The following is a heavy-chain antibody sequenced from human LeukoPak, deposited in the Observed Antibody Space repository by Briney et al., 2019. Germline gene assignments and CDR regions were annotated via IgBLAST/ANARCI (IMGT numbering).Heavy chain of an antibody. V-gene: IGHV3-23*01. CDR2: ISGSGGST. D-gene: IGHD2-2*01. Sequence: GGSLRLSCAASGFTFSSYAMSWVPHAPGEGLEWVSAISGSGGSTYYADAVRGRFTISRDNAKNTLYLQMGSLRAEDTAVYYCAKVNSDIVVVPAATSFDYWGQGTLVTVSS. J-gene: IGHJ4*02. CDR1: GFTFSSYA. CDR3: AKVNSDIVVVPAATSFDY.